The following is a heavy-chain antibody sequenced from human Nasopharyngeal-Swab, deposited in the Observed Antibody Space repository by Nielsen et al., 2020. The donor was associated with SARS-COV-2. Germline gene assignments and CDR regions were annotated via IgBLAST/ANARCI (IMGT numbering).Heavy chain of an antibody. V-gene: IGHV3-30*18. CDR3: AKGVERAAEDY. J-gene: IGHJ4*02. D-gene: IGHD6-13*01. Sequence: GGSLRLSCAASEFTFSSYGLHWVRQAPGKGLEWVAVISYDGSNKYYADSVKGRFTISRDNSKNTLYLQMNSLRAEDTAVYYCAKGVERAAEDYWGQGTLVTVSS. CDR1: EFTFSSYG. CDR2: ISYDGSNK.